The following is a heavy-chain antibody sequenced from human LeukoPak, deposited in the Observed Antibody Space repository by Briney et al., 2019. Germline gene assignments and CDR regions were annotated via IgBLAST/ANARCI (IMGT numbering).Heavy chain of an antibody. CDR1: GGSFSGYY. V-gene: IGHV4-34*01. J-gene: IGHJ6*03. CDR2: INHSGSI. D-gene: IGHD2-15*01. Sequence: SETLSLTCAVYGGSFSGYYWSWIRQPPGKGLEWIGEINHSGSINYNPSLKSRVTISVDTSKNQFSLKLSSVTAADTAVYYCARGYCSGGSCYSSYYYSYMDVWGKGTTVTVSS. CDR3: ARGYCSGGSCYSSYYYSYMDV.